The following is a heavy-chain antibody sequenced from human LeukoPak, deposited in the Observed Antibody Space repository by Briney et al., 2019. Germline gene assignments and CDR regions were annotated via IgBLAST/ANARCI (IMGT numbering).Heavy chain of an antibody. Sequence: SETLSLTCTVSGGSISSGGYYWSWIRQHPGKGLEWIGYIYYSGSTNYNPSLKSRVTISVDTSKNQFSLKLSSVTAADTAVYYCARVGSAWNYYDSSGYYYAYFQHWGQGTLVTVSS. CDR3: ARVGSAWNYYDSSGYYYAYFQH. V-gene: IGHV4-31*03. J-gene: IGHJ1*01. CDR2: IYYSGST. D-gene: IGHD3-22*01. CDR1: GGSISSGGYY.